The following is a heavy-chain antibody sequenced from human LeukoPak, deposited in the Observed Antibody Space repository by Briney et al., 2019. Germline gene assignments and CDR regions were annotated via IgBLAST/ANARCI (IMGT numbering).Heavy chain of an antibody. V-gene: IGHV3-23*01. CDR1: GFTFSTYG. CDR2: ISGRDSNT. Sequence: PGGSLRLSCAASGFTFSTYGMSWVRQAPGKGLEWVSAISGRDSNTYYADSVQGRFTISRDNSKNTLYLQMNNLRAEDTAVYYCARRAWHSSSNRINWFDPWGQGTLVTVSS. CDR3: ARRAWHSSSNRINWFDP. D-gene: IGHD6-13*01. J-gene: IGHJ5*02.